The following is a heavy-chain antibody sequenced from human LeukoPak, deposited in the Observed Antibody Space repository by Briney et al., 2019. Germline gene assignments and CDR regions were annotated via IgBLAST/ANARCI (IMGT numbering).Heavy chain of an antibody. CDR1: GFTFSSYS. CDR3: ARGAVRFLEWSKIFDY. D-gene: IGHD3-3*01. V-gene: IGHV3-48*01. CDR2: ISSSSSTI. J-gene: IGHJ4*02. Sequence: GGSLRLSCAASGFTFSSYSMNWVRQAPGKGLEWVSYISSSSSTIYYADSVKGRFTISRDNAKNSLYLQMNSLRAEDTAVYYCARGAVRFLEWSKIFDYWGQGTLVTVSS.